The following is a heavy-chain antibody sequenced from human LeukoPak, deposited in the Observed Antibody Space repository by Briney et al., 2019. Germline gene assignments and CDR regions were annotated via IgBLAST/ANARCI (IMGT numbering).Heavy chain of an antibody. Sequence: GGSLRLSCAASGFTFSNYDMFWVRQTTGKGLEWVSTIGAADDTYYPGSVRGRFTISRESAKDSLYLQMNSLRAGDTTVYYCARGSGSHFDYWGQGTLVTVSS. CDR2: IGAADDT. CDR1: GFTFSNYD. V-gene: IGHV3-13*04. CDR3: ARGSGSHFDY. J-gene: IGHJ4*02. D-gene: IGHD1-26*01.